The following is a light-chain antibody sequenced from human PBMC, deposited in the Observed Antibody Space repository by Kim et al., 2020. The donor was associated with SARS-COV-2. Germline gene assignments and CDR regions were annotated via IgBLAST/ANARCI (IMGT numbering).Light chain of an antibody. V-gene: IGKV3-15*01. Sequence: EIVMTQSPATLFVSPGERATLSCRASQSVGSNLAWYQQGPGQAPRLLIYSTSTRATGIPARFSGSGSGTEFTLTISSLQSEDFAVYYCQQYNNWPPYTFGQGTKLEI. J-gene: IGKJ2*01. CDR2: STS. CDR3: QQYNNWPPYT. CDR1: QSVGSN.